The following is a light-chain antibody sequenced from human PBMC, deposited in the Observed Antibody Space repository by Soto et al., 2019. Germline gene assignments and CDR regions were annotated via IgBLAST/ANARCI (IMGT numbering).Light chain of an antibody. CDR3: QQSYSTLPIT. V-gene: IGKV3-20*01. J-gene: IGKJ5*01. Sequence: EIVLTQSPGTLSLSPGERATLSCRASQSVSNNYLAWYQQKPGQAPRLLIYGASNRATGIPDRFSGSGSGTDFTLTISRLEPEDFATYYCQQSYSTLPITFGQRRR. CDR2: GAS. CDR1: QSVSNNY.